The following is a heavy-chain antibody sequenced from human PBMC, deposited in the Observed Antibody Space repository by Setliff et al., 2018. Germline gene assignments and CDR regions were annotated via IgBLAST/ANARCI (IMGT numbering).Heavy chain of an antibody. D-gene: IGHD6-19*01. CDR3: AREQWLDPPGYYYMDV. CDR2: IYIGGSA. Sequence: PSETLSLTCTVSGGSISSYYWSWIRQPAGKGLEWIGHIYIGGSANYNPSLKSQVTMSIDTSKNQFSLKLNSVTAADMAVYYCAREQWLDPPGYYYMDVWAKGTTVTAP. CDR1: GGSISSYY. J-gene: IGHJ6*03. V-gene: IGHV4-4*07.